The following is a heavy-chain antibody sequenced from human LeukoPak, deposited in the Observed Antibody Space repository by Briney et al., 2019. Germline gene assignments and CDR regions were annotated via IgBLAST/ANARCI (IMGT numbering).Heavy chain of an antibody. D-gene: IGHD3-22*01. CDR2: ISSNGGST. V-gene: IGHV3-64*04. J-gene: IGHJ4*02. CDR3: AKAEDYYDSSAYLY. CDR1: GFTFSSYA. Sequence: TGESLRRSCSASGFTFSSYAMHRVRQAPGKGLEYVSAISSNGGSTYYADSVKGRFTISRDNSKNTLYLQMNSLRAEDTAVYYCAKAEDYYDSSAYLYWGQGTLVTVSS.